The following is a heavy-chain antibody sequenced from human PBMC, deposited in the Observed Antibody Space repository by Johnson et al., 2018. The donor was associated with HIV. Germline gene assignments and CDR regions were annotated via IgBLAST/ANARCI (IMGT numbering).Heavy chain of an antibody. Sequence: QVQLVESGGGLVKPGGSLRLSCAASGFTFSDYYMSWIRQAPGKGLEWVSYISSSGSNIYYADSVKGRLTISRDNAKNSLYLQMNRLRAEDTSVYYCARAYPYCSGGSCYTAQPNDAFDIWGQGTMVTVSS. CDR2: ISSSGSNI. CDR3: ARAYPYCSGGSCYTAQPNDAFDI. V-gene: IGHV3-11*04. D-gene: IGHD2-15*01. J-gene: IGHJ3*02. CDR1: GFTFSDYY.